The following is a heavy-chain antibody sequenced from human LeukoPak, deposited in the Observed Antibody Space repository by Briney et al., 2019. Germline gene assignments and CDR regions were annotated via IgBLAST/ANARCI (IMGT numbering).Heavy chain of an antibody. Sequence: SETLSLTCAVYGGSFSGYYWSWIRQPPGKGLEWIGEINHSGSTNYNPSLKSRVTISVDTSKNQFSLKLSSVTAADTAVYYCARSRGYNWFGPWGQGTLVTVSS. CDR3: ARSRGYNWFGP. CDR2: INHSGST. V-gene: IGHV4-34*01. J-gene: IGHJ5*02. CDR1: GGSFSGYY.